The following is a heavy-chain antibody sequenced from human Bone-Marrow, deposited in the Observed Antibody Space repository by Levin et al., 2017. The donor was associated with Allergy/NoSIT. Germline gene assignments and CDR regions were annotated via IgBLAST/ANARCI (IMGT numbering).Heavy chain of an antibody. CDR2: INSDGSST. CDR1: GFTFSSYW. Sequence: GESLKISCAASGFTFSSYWMHWVRQAPGKGLVWVSRINSDGSSTSYADSVKGRFTISRDNAKNTLYLQMNSLRAEDTAVYYCARETVTTDYWGQGTLVTVSS. V-gene: IGHV3-74*01. CDR3: ARETVTTDY. D-gene: IGHD4-11*01. J-gene: IGHJ4*02.